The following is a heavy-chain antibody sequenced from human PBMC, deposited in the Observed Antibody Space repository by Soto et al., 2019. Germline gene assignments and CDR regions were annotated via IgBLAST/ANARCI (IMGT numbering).Heavy chain of an antibody. CDR1: GFTFSSYS. V-gene: IGHV3-48*02. J-gene: IGHJ5*02. CDR3: AGERGPLNWFDP. CDR2: ISSSSSTI. Sequence: GGSLRLSCAASGFTFSSYSMNWVRQAPGKGLEWVSYISSSSSTIYYADSVKGRFTISRDDAKNSLYLQMNSLRDEDAAVYYCAGERGPLNWFDPWGQGTLVTVSS.